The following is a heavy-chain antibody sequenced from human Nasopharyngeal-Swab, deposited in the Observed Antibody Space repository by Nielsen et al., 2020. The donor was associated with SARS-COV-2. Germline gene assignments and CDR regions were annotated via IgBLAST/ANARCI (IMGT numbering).Heavy chain of an antibody. CDR1: GFTFDDYG. D-gene: IGHD3-22*01. V-gene: IGHV3-20*04. CDR2: INWNGGST. J-gene: IGHJ4*02. CDR3: ARDYYDSSGSAKGNDY. Sequence: ESLKISCAASGFTFDDYGMSWVRQAPGKGLEWVSGINWNGGSTGYADSVKGRFTISRDNAKNSLYLQMNSLRAEDTALYYCARDYYDSSGSAKGNDYWGQGTLVNVSS.